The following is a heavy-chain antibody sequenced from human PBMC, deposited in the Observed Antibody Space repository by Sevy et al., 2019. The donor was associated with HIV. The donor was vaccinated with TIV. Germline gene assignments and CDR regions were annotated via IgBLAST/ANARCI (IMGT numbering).Heavy chain of an antibody. V-gene: IGHV5-51*01. CDR1: GYNFPNYG. Sequence: GESLKIYCKGSGYNFPNYGIAWVRQMPGKDLEWMGVIYPRDSDVRYSPSFQGQVTFSADKSISTAYLQWSSLKASDSAIYYCARGVLASYFDYWGQGTLVTVSS. D-gene: IGHD3-3*02. CDR3: ARGVLASYFDY. J-gene: IGHJ4*02. CDR2: IYPRDSDV.